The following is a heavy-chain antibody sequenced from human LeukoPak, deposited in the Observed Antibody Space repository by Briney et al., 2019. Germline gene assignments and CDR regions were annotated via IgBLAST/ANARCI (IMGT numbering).Heavy chain of an antibody. J-gene: IGHJ4*02. CDR3: ARGYYGSRTPHGYFDY. D-gene: IGHD3-10*01. CDR1: GFTFSSYA. V-gene: IGHV3-30-3*01. Sequence: GGSLRLSCAASGFTFSSYAMHWVRQAPGKGLEWVAVISYDGSNKYYADSVKGRFTISRDNSKNTLYLQMNSLRAEDTAVYYCARGYYGSRTPHGYFDYWGQGTLVTVSS. CDR2: ISYDGSNK.